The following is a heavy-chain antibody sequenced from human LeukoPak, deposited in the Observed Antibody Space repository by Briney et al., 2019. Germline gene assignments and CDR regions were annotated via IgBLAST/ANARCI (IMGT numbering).Heavy chain of an antibody. D-gene: IGHD6-19*01. J-gene: IGHJ6*03. Sequence: ASVKVSCKASGYTFTGYYMHWVRQAPGQGLEWMGWINPNSGGTNYAQKFQGGVTMTRDTSISTAYMELSRLRSDDTAVYYCATAVAGISYYYYYMDVWGKGTTVTVSS. CDR3: ATAVAGISYYYYYMDV. CDR1: GYTFTGYY. V-gene: IGHV1-2*02. CDR2: INPNSGGT.